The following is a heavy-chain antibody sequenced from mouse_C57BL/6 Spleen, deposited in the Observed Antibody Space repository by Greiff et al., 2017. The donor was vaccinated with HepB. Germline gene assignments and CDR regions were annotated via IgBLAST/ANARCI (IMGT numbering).Heavy chain of an antibody. CDR2: INPDSSTI. J-gene: IGHJ1*03. CDR1: GIDFSRSW. Sequence: AASGIDFSRSWMSWVRRAPGKGLEWIGEINPDSSTINYAPSLKDKFIISRDNAKNTLYLQMSKVRSEDTALYYCARPKADRYFDVWGTGTTVTVSS. CDR3: ARPKADRYFDV. V-gene: IGHV4-1*01.